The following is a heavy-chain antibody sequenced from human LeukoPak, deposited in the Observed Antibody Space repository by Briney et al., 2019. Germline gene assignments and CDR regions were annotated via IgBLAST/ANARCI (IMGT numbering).Heavy chain of an antibody. Sequence: PGGSLRLSYAASGFTFDDYAMHWVRQAPGKGLEWVSDITWNSNNMGYADSVKGRFTISRDNAKNSLYLQMNSLRAEDTALYYCAREVQLERLAFGKEGSALDYWGQGTLVTVSS. CDR2: ITWNSNNM. CDR1: GFTFDDYA. V-gene: IGHV3-9*01. D-gene: IGHD1-1*01. CDR3: AREVQLERLAFGKEGSALDY. J-gene: IGHJ4*02.